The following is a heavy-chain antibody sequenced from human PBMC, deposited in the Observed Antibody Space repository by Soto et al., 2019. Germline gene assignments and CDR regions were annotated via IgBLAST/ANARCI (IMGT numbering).Heavy chain of an antibody. CDR1: GYTFTSYY. CDR2: INPSGGST. V-gene: IGHV1-46*01. Sequence: ASVKVSCKASGYTFTSYYMHWVRQAPGQGLEWMGIINPSGGSTSYAQKFQGRVTMTRDTSTGTVYMELSSLRSEDTAVYYCARDRLIVVVPAATAHGMDVWGQGTTVTVSS. D-gene: IGHD2-2*01. J-gene: IGHJ6*02. CDR3: ARDRLIVVVPAATAHGMDV.